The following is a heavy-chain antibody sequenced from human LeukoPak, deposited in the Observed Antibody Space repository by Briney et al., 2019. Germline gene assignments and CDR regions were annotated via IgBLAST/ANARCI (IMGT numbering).Heavy chain of an antibody. CDR3: ATGGGLWFGELDFDY. CDR1: GSTFSSYA. Sequence: PGGSLRLSCAASGSTFSSYAMSWVRQAPGKGLEWVSAISGSGGSTYYADSVKGRFTISRDNSKNTLYLQMNSLRAEDTAVYYCATGGGLWFGELDFDYWGQGTLVTVSS. V-gene: IGHV3-23*01. D-gene: IGHD3-10*01. CDR2: ISGSGGST. J-gene: IGHJ4*02.